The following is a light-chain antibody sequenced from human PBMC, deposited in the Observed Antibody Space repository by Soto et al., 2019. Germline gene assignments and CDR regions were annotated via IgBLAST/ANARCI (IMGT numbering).Light chain of an antibody. V-gene: IGKV3-20*01. Sequence: EIVLTQSPGTLSLSPGERATLSCRASQTVSTNYLAWYQQKPGQAPSLLIYGASSRATGIPDGFSGSGSGTDFTLTISRLEPEDFAVYYCQQYGSSPVTFGQGTKVEIK. J-gene: IGKJ1*01. CDR3: QQYGSSPVT. CDR1: QTVSTNY. CDR2: GAS.